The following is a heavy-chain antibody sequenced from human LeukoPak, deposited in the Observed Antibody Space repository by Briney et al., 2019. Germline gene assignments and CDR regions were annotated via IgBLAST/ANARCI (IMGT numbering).Heavy chain of an antibody. D-gene: IGHD2-15*01. CDR1: GFTFSSYE. J-gene: IGHJ6*03. CDR3: AREGYCSGGSCYRRYYYMDV. Sequence: GGSLRLSCAASGFTFSSYEMNWVRQAPGKGLEWVSYISSSGSTIYYADSVKGRFTISRDNAKNSLYLQMNSLRAEDTALYYCAREGYCSGGSCYRRYYYMDVWGKGTTVTVSS. V-gene: IGHV3-48*03. CDR2: ISSSGSTI.